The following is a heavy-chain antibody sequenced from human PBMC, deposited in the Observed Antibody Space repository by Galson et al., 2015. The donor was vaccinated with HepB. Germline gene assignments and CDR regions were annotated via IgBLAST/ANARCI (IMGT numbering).Heavy chain of an antibody. D-gene: IGHD2-2*01. CDR1: GFTFSDYY. V-gene: IGHV3-11*04. J-gene: IGHJ3*01. Sequence: SLRLSCAASGFTFSDYYMSWIRQAPGKGLEWVSYISHDGSTKYYTDSVKGRFTISMDNAKNSLYLQMNSLRAEDTAVYYCARGSCDSIVVPAAGDDLHVWGQGTMVTVSS. CDR2: ISHDGSTK. CDR3: ARGSCDSIVVPAAGDDLHV.